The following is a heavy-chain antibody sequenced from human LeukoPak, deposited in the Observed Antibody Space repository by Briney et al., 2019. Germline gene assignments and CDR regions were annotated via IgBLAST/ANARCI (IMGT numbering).Heavy chain of an antibody. CDR2: IISSSSYI. D-gene: IGHD2-2*01. Sequence: GGSLRLSCAASGFTFSSYSMNWVRQAPGKGLEWVSSIISSSSYIYYADSVKGRFTISRDNAKNSLYLQMNSLRAEDTAVYYCAREGVVPAASNDYWGQGTLVTVSS. CDR1: GFTFSSYS. J-gene: IGHJ4*02. CDR3: AREGVVPAASNDY. V-gene: IGHV3-21*01.